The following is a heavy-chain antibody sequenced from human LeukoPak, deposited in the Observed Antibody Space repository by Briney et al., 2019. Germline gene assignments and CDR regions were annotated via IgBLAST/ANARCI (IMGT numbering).Heavy chain of an antibody. J-gene: IGHJ4*02. D-gene: IGHD3-10*01. Sequence: ASVKVSCKASGCTFTSYDINWVRQATGQGLEWTGWMNPNSGNTGYAQKFQGRVAITADESTSTAYMELNSLRSEDTAVYYCARDPSMIRGENTPYFDYWGQGTLVTVSS. CDR2: MNPNSGNT. CDR3: ARDPSMIRGENTPYFDY. CDR1: GCTFTSYD. V-gene: IGHV1-8*01.